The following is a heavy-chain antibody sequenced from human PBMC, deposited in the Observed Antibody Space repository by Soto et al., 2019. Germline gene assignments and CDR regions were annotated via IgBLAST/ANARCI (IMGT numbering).Heavy chain of an antibody. D-gene: IGHD4-17*01. CDR3: ARDRVGRYGGNRDAFDI. V-gene: IGHV4-30-2*01. CDR2: IYHSWST. J-gene: IGHJ3*02. Sequence: SETLSLTCAVSGGSISSGGYSWSWIRQPPGKGLEWIGYIYHSWSTYYNPSLKSRVTISVDRSKNQFSLQLNSVTPEDTAVYYCARDRVGRYGGNRDAFDIWGQGTMVTVSS. CDR1: GGSISSGGYS.